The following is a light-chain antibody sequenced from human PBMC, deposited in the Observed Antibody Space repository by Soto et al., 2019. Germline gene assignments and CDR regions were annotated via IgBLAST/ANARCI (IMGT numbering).Light chain of an antibody. CDR1: QSVPNNH. CDR3: QQYGSSTT. CDR2: GAP. V-gene: IGKV3-20*01. J-gene: IGKJ1*01. Sequence: EIVLTQSPGTLSLSPGESATLSCRASQSVPNNHVAWYQQKSGQAPRPLMFGAPLRAAGVPDRFRGSGSGTDFTLTISRLEPEDFAVYHCQQYGSSTTFGQGTKV.